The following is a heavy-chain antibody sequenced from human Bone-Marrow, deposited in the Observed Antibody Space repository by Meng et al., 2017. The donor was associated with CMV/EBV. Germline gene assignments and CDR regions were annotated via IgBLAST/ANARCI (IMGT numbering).Heavy chain of an antibody. D-gene: IGHD3-16*01. J-gene: IGHJ4*02. CDR3: AWGGRWYRFDY. CDR1: GGTFSSYA. V-gene: IGHV1-69*13. CDR2: SIPIFGTA. Sequence: VQWGAGVNGAGSRVEVSCNASGGTFSSYAISWVRQAPGQGLEWMGGSIPIFGTANYAQKFQGRVTITADESTSTAYMELSSLRSEDTAVYYCAWGGRWYRFDYWGQGTLVTVSS.